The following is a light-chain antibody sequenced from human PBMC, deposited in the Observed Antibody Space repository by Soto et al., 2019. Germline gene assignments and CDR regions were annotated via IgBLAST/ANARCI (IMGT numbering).Light chain of an antibody. Sequence: EIVLTQSPGTLSLSPGERATLSCRASQSVSSLYLAWFQQKPGQAPRLLIYGASTRATGIPDRFSGSGSGTDFTLTITTLQPEDFATYYCQQSYRSPYTFAQGTNLEIK. CDR3: QQSYRSPYT. CDR2: GAS. CDR1: QSVSSLY. J-gene: IGKJ2*01. V-gene: IGKV3-20*01.